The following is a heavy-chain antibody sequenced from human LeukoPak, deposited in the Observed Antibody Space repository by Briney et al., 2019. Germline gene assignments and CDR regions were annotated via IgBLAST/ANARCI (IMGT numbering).Heavy chain of an antibody. CDR1: GYTFSSKY. Sequence: WASVKVSCKAFGYTFSSKYMHWVRQAPGQRPEWMGVISPSGGSTTYAQKFRGRLTLTRDMSTSTDYLELSSLRSDDTAVYYCARVYWRDYYGSGEGAFDPWGQGTLVTVSS. J-gene: IGHJ5*02. V-gene: IGHV1-46*01. CDR2: ISPSGGST. D-gene: IGHD3-10*01. CDR3: ARVYWRDYYGSGEGAFDP.